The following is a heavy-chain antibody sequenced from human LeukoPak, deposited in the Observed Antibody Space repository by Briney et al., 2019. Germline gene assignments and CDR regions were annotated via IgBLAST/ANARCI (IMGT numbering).Heavy chain of an antibody. CDR2: IYTSGST. D-gene: IGHD4-23*01. J-gene: IGHJ4*02. Sequence: PSETLSLTCTVAGGSISSYYWSWVRQPAGKGLEWIGRIYTSGSTNYNPSLKSRVTMSVDTSKNQFSLKLSSVTAADTAVYYCAVVGGNGDYYFDYWGQGTLVTVSS. CDR3: AVVGGNGDYYFDY. CDR1: GGSISSYY. V-gene: IGHV4-4*07.